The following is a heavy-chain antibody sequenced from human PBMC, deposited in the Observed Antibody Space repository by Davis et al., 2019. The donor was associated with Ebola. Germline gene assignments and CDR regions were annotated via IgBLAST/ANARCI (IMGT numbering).Heavy chain of an antibody. Sequence: SVKVSCKASGGTFSSYAISWVRQAPGQGLEWMGGIIPIFGTANYAQKFQGRVTITADESTSTAYMELSSLRSEDTAVYYCARDLYGYSSEFDPWGQGTLVTVSS. CDR1: GGTFSSYA. D-gene: IGHD6-25*01. J-gene: IGHJ5*02. CDR2: IIPIFGTA. V-gene: IGHV1-69*13. CDR3: ARDLYGYSSEFDP.